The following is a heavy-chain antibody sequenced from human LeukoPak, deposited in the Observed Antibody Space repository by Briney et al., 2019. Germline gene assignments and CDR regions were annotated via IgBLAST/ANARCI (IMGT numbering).Heavy chain of an antibody. J-gene: IGHJ4*02. CDR3: ARDVRLAVAAPDY. V-gene: IGHV1-2*02. CDR2: INPNTGGT. D-gene: IGHD6-19*01. CDR1: GYIFSGYY. Sequence: ASVKVSCKASGYIFSGYYLHWVRQAPGQGLEWMGWINPNTGGTNYAQKFQGRVTMTGNTSISTAYMEMSRLRSDDTAVYYCARDVRLAVAAPDYWGQGTLVTVSS.